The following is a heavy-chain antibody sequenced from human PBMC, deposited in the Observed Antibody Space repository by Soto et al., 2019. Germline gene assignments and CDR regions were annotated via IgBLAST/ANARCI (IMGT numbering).Heavy chain of an antibody. CDR3: AKATGRSAWTFDY. Sequence: TGGSLRLSCTASGFTFSSYAMSWVRQTPGKGLEWVSGISGRGDSTYYADSVKGRFTISRDNSKNTLFLQMNSLRAEDTAVYYCAKATGRSAWTFDYWGQGTLVTVSS. J-gene: IGHJ4*02. V-gene: IGHV3-23*01. D-gene: IGHD3-10*01. CDR2: ISGRGDST. CDR1: GFTFSSYA.